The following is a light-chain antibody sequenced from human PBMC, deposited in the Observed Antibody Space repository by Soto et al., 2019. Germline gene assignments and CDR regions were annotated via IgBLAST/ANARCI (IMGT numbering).Light chain of an antibody. J-gene: IGKJ4*01. V-gene: IGKV3-20*01. Sequence: EIVLTQSPATLALSPGERATLSCRASQLFNSNFLAWYRHKPGQPPRLLIYGASSRATGIPDRFSGSGSGTDFTLTISRLEPEDFAVYYCQGYSESVGFFGGGTKVEIK. CDR3: QGYSESVGF. CDR2: GAS. CDR1: QLFNSNF.